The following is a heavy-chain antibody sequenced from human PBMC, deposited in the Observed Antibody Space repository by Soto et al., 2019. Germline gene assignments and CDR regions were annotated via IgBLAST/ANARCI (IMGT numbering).Heavy chain of an antibody. CDR2: IIPIFGTA. D-gene: IGHD2-2*01. J-gene: IGHJ5*02. CDR3: ARARTGRDIVVVPAAIGWFDP. V-gene: IGHV1-69*01. Sequence: QVQLVQSGAEVKKPGSSVKVSCKASGGTFSSYAISWVRQAPGQGLEWMGGIIPIFGTANYAQKFQGRVTITADESTSTAYMEPSSLRSEDTAVYYCARARTGRDIVVVPAAIGWFDPWGQGTLVTVSS. CDR1: GGTFSSYA.